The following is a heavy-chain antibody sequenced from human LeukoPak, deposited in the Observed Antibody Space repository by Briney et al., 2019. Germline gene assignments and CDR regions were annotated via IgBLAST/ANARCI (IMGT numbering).Heavy chain of an antibody. D-gene: IGHD3-10*01. V-gene: IGHV4-59*08. J-gene: IGHJ6*03. Sequence: SETLSLTCTVSGGSISSYYWSWIRQPAGKGLEWIGYIFYSGSTYYNASLKSRVTISIDTSKNQFSLKLSYVTAADTAVYYCARQHYGSGSYYGNYYYYYMDVWGKGTTVTISS. CDR3: ARQHYGSGSYYGNYYYYYMDV. CDR2: IFYSGST. CDR1: GGSISSYY.